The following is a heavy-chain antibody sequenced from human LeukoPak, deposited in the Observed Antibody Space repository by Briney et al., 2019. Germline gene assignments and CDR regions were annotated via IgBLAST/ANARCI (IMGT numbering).Heavy chain of an antibody. V-gene: IGHV1-46*01. J-gene: IGHJ6*02. CDR3: ARDEKYSSGWYRSRYYYYYGMDV. Sequence: GASVKVSCKASGYTFTSYYMHWVRQAPGQGLEWMGIINPSGGSTSYAQKFQGRVTMTRDTSTSTVYMELSSLRSEDTAVYYCARDEKYSSGWYRSRYYYYYGMDVWGQGTTVTVSS. CDR1: GYTFTSYY. D-gene: IGHD6-19*01. CDR2: INPSGGST.